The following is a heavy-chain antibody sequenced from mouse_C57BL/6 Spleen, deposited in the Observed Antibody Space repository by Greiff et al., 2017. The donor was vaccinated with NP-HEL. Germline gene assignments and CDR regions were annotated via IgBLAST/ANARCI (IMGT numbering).Heavy chain of an antibody. CDR3: ARHRDYYGSSYYLDY. D-gene: IGHD1-1*01. V-gene: IGHV5-9*01. J-gene: IGHJ2*01. Sequence: EVMLVESGGGLVKPGGSLKLSCAASGFTFSSYTMSWVRQTPEKRLEWVATICGGGGNTYYPDSVKGRFTISRDNAKNTLYLQMSRLRSEDTALYYCARHRDYYGSSYYLDYWGQGTTLTVSS. CDR1: GFTFSSYT. CDR2: ICGGGGNT.